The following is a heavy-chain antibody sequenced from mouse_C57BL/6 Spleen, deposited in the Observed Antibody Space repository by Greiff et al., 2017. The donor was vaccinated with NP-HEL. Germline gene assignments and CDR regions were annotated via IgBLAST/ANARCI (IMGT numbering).Heavy chain of an antibody. J-gene: IGHJ4*01. CDR2: INPSSGYT. CDR3: ARKEAQATYAMDY. Sequence: VKLMESGAELARPGASVKMSCKASGYTFTSYTMHWVKQRPGQGLEWIGYINPSSGYTKYNQKFKDKATLTADKSSSTAYMQLSSLTSEDSAVYYCARKEAQATYAMDYWGQGTSVTVSS. V-gene: IGHV1-4*01. D-gene: IGHD3-2*02. CDR1: GYTFTSYT.